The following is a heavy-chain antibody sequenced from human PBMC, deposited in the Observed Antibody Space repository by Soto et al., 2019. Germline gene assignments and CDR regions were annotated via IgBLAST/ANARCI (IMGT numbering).Heavy chain of an antibody. D-gene: IGHD5-12*01. CDR2: IYYSGST. CDR1: GGSISSYY. V-gene: IGHV4-59*01. CDR3: ARDRTVGVVANPQQYFMDV. J-gene: IGHJ6*03. Sequence: SETLSLTCTVSGGSISSYYWSWIRQPPGKGLEWIGYIYYSGSTNYNPSLKSRVTISVGTSKNQFSLKLSSVTAADTAVYYCARDRTVGVVANPQQYFMDVWGKGTTVTVSS.